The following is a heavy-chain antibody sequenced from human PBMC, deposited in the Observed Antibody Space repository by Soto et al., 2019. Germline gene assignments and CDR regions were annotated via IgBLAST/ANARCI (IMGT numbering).Heavy chain of an antibody. V-gene: IGHV4-59*01. CDR2: IYYSGSN. CDR3: ARVWGGAFDI. Sequence: TLSLTCSVSGSSICSYYWGLIRQPPGKGLEWIGYIYYSGSNNYNPSLKSRVTISVDTYKNQSSLKLSSVTAADTAVYYWARVWGGAFDIWGQGTMVTVSS. CDR1: GSSICSYY. D-gene: IGHD3-10*01. J-gene: IGHJ3*02.